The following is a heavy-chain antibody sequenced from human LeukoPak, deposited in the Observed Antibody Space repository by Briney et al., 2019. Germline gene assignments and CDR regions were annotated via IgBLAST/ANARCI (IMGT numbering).Heavy chain of an antibody. CDR3: ARQWRISGNYTKYYFDY. CDR2: INPNSGGT. CDR1: GYTFTGYY. D-gene: IGHD1-26*01. J-gene: IGHJ4*02. V-gene: IGHV1-2*02. Sequence: ASVKVSCKASGYTFTGYYMHWVRQAPGQGLEWMGWINPNSGGTNYAQKFQGRVTMTRDTSISTAYMELSRLRSDDTAVYYCARQWRISGNYTKYYFDYWGQGTLVTVSS.